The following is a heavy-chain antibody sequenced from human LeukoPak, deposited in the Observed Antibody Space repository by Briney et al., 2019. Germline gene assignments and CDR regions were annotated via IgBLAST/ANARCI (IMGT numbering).Heavy chain of an antibody. CDR1: GYTFTSYG. V-gene: IGHV1-18*01. J-gene: IGHJ6*03. Sequence: ASVKVSCKASGYTFTSYGISWVRQAPGQGLEWMGWISAYNGNTNYAQKLQGRVTMTTDTSTSTAYMELRSLRSDDTAVYYCARVAGDGYYYYYYYMDVWGQGTTVTVSS. D-gene: IGHD7-27*01. CDR2: ISAYNGNT. CDR3: ARVAGDGYYYYYYYMDV.